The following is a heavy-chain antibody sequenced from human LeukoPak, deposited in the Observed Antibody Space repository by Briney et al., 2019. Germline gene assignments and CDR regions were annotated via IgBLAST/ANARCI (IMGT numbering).Heavy chain of an antibody. CDR3: ARDHTIFGVVIPRGY. J-gene: IGHJ4*02. CDR2: ISSSSSYI. Sequence: PGGSLRLSCAASGFTFSSYSMNWVRQAPGKGLECVSSISSSSSYIYYADSVKGRFTISRDNAKNSLYLQMNSLRAEDTAVYYCARDHTIFGVVIPRGYWGRGTLVTVSS. D-gene: IGHD3-3*01. V-gene: IGHV3-21*01. CDR1: GFTFSSYS.